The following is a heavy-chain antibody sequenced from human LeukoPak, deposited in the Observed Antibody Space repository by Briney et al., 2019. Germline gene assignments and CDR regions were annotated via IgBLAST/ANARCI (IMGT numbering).Heavy chain of an antibody. D-gene: IGHD6-13*01. V-gene: IGHV4-39*07. CDR2: IYFSGAT. CDR1: GGSISSNIYF. Sequence: PSETLSLTCTVSGGSISSNIYFWGWIRQTPGKGLEWIGNIYFSGATYYNPSLKSRVTISVDSSKNQFSLKLSSVTAADTAVYYCARRIAAAGKRGFDYWGQGTLVTVSS. J-gene: IGHJ4*02. CDR3: ARRIAAAGKRGFDY.